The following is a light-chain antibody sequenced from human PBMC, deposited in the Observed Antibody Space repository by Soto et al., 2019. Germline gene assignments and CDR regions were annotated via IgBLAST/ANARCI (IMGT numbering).Light chain of an antibody. CDR3: QHYNTWPWT. CDR1: HSVSSS. CDR2: GAS. J-gene: IGKJ1*01. Sequence: PNTLSFSCWGRAQLSCLASHSVSSSLAWYQQKPGQAPRLLISGASTRAAGIPARSSGSGSGTEFTLTISSLQSEDFAVYYCQHYNTWPWTFGEGTKVDIK. V-gene: IGKV3-15*01.